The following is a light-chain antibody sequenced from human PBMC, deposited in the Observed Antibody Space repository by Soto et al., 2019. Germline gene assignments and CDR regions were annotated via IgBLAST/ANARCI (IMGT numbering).Light chain of an antibody. J-gene: IGLJ2*01. V-gene: IGLV3-1*01. CDR2: QNN. Sequence: SYELTQTPSVSVSPGQTATITCSGDKLRDKFVTWYQQMPGQSPDLVIYQNNKRPSGIPERFSGSKSENTATLTISGTQAMDETAYYCQAWDSVTANVVFGGGTKLTVL. CDR1: KLRDKF. CDR3: QAWDSVTANVV.